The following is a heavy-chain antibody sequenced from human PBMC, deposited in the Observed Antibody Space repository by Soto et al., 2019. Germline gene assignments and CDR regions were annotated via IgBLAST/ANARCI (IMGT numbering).Heavy chain of an antibody. D-gene: IGHD6-13*01. Sequence: TLSLTCAVYGGSFSGYYWSWIRQPPGKGLEWIGEINHSGSTNYNPSLKSRVTISVDTSKNQFSLKLSSVTAADTAVYYCARGMHSSSWYNYYYYGMDVWGQGTTVTVSS. CDR1: GGSFSGYY. J-gene: IGHJ6*02. CDR3: ARGMHSSSWYNYYYYGMDV. CDR2: INHSGST. V-gene: IGHV4-34*01.